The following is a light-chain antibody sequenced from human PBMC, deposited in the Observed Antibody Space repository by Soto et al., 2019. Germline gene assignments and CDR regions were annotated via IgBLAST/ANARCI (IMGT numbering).Light chain of an antibody. J-gene: IGKJ1*01. CDR2: GAS. CDR1: QSVSSNF. CDR3: HQYGSSPRT. V-gene: IGKV3-20*01. Sequence: IVLTQSPGTLSLSPGDRATLSCRASQSVSSNFLAGYQQKPGQAPRLLIYGASIRATGIPDRFSGSGSGTDFTITIRKLEREDFAMYFCHQYGSSPRTFGQGTKVEIK.